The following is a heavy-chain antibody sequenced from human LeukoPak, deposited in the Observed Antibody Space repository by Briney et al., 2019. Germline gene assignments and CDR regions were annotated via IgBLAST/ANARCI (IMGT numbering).Heavy chain of an antibody. V-gene: IGHV4-34*01. D-gene: IGHD2-2*01. CDR1: GESFSGYY. CDR3: ARGRGRYCSSTSCYSWGRWFDP. CDR2: INHSGST. J-gene: IGHJ5*02. Sequence: SETLSLTCAVYGESFSGYYWSWIRQPPGKGLEWIGEINHSGSTNYNPSLKSRVTISVDTSKYQFSLKLSSVTAADTAVYYCARGRGRYCSSTSCYSWGRWFDPWGQGTLVTVSS.